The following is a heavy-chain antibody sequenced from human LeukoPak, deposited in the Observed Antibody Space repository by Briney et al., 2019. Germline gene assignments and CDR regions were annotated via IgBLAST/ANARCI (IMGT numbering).Heavy chain of an antibody. V-gene: IGHV3-23*01. CDR1: GFAFSSQA. Sequence: GGSMRLSCAASGFAFSSQAMGWVRQAPGKGLEWVSVISDSGSSTYYADSVKGRFTISRDNSKNTLFLQMNSLRADDTAVYYCAKDARRTSGWYFFDYWGQGTLVTVSS. CDR2: ISDSGSST. J-gene: IGHJ4*02. CDR3: AKDARRTSGWYFFDY. D-gene: IGHD6-19*01.